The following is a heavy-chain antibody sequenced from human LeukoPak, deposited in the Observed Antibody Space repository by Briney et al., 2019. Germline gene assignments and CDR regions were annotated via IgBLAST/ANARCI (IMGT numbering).Heavy chain of an antibody. D-gene: IGHD2-2*01. CDR2: INPNSGGT. Sequence: ASVKVSCKASGYTFTDYYMHWVRQAPGQGLEWMGWINPNSGGTNYAQKFQGRVTMTRDTSISTVYMELSRLRSDDTAVYSCARVYCSSTSCYYFDYWGQGTLVTVSS. CDR1: GYTFTDYY. V-gene: IGHV1-2*02. J-gene: IGHJ4*02. CDR3: ARVYCSSTSCYYFDY.